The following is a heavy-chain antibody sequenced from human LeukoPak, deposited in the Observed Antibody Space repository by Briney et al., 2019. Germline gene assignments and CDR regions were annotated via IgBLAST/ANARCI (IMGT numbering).Heavy chain of an antibody. J-gene: IGHJ4*02. CDR2: IRSKVDSYTT. CDR1: VVAFSDPA. Sequence: GSLRLSCAASVVAFSDPAMHSGRQTSGEGLEWGVRIRSKVDSYTTEYAVSVQGRFNSSRDDSKNKAYLDMRSLKTEDTGMSFCTRYGGNYDYWGQGTLVTVSS. V-gene: IGHV3-73*01. CDR3: TRYGGNYDY. D-gene: IGHD4-23*01.